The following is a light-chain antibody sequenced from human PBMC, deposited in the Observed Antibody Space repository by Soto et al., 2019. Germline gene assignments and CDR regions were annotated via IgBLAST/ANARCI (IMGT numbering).Light chain of an antibody. J-gene: IGLJ1*01. CDR2: EVN. CDR1: SSDVGGYNY. Sequence: QSALTQPPSESGSPGQSVTISCTGTSSDVGGYNYVSWYQQYPGKVPKLMVYEVNKRPSGVPDRFSGSKSGNTASLTVSGLQAEDEADYYCTSYAGGNNVFGTGTKLTVL. CDR3: TSYAGGNNV. V-gene: IGLV2-8*01.